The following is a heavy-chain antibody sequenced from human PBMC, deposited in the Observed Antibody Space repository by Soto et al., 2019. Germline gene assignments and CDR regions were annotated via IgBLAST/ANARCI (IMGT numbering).Heavy chain of an antibody. Sequence: GASVKVSCKASGYTFTSYYMHWVRQAPGQGLEWMGIINPSGGSTSYAQKFQGRVTMTRDTSTSTVYMELSSLRSEDTAVYYCARGVLRYFDWLWAPNWFDPWGQGTLVTVSS. V-gene: IGHV1-46*01. D-gene: IGHD3-9*01. CDR2: INPSGGST. CDR1: GYTFTSYY. CDR3: ARGVLRYFDWLWAPNWFDP. J-gene: IGHJ5*02.